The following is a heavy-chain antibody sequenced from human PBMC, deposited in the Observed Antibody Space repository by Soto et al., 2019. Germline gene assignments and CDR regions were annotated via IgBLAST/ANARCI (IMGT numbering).Heavy chain of an antibody. D-gene: IGHD5-12*01. Sequence: SETLSLTCPVSGRSISSSSYYWGWIRQPPGKGLEWIGSIYYSGSTYYNPSLKSRVTISVDTSKNQFSLKLCSVTAADTAVYYCASVRRGGYDSLRYYYGMDVWGQGTTVT. V-gene: IGHV4-39*01. CDR3: ASVRRGGYDSLRYYYGMDV. CDR2: IYYSGST. J-gene: IGHJ6*02. CDR1: GRSISSSSYY.